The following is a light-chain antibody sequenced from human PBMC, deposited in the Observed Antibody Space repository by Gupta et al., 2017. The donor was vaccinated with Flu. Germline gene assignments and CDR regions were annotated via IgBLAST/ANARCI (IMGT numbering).Light chain of an antibody. J-gene: IGLJ3*02. V-gene: IGLV1-40*01. CDR3: QSYDSSLSGSV. CDR1: SSNSGAGYD. Sequence: QSVLTQPPSVSGAPGQRVTISCTGSSSNSGAGYDVHWYQQLPGAAPNLLIYGNACRPSGVPDRFSGSKSGTSASLAITGLQAEDEADYYCQSYDSSLSGSVFGGGTKLTVL. CDR2: GNA.